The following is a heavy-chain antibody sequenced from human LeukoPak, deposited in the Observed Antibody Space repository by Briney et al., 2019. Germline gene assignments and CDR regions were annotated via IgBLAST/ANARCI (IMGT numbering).Heavy chain of an antibody. V-gene: IGHV3-21*01. CDR1: GFTFSSYS. CDR2: ISSSSSYI. CDR3: ARDSAEVVGAAGY. J-gene: IGHJ4*02. Sequence: GGSLILSCAASGFTFSSYSMNWVRQAPGKGLEWVSSISSSSSYIYYADSVKGRFTISRDNAKNSLYLQMNSLRAEDTAVYYCARDSAEVVGAAGYWGQGTLVTVSS. D-gene: IGHD1-26*01.